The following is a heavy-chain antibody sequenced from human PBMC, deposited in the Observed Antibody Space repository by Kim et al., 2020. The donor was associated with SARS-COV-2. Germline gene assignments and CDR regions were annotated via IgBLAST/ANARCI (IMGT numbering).Heavy chain of an antibody. Sequence: GGSLRLSCAASGFTFSSYSMNWVRQAPGKGLEWVSYISSSSSTIYYADSVKGRFTISRDNAKNSLYLQMNSLRDEDTAVYYCARDESDYYGSGSWSGYYYGMDVWGQGTTVTVSS. CDR3: ARDESDYYGSGSWSGYYYGMDV. D-gene: IGHD3-10*01. V-gene: IGHV3-48*02. J-gene: IGHJ6*02. CDR2: ISSSSSTI. CDR1: GFTFSSYS.